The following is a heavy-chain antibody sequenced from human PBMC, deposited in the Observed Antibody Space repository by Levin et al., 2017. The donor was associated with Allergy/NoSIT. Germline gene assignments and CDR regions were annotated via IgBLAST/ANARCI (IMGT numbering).Heavy chain of an antibody. V-gene: IGHV4-39*01. Sequence: SQTLSLTCTVSGGSISSSSYYWGWIRQPPGKGLEWIGSIYYSGSTYYNPSLKSRVTISVDTSKNQFSLKLSSVTAADTAVYYCARQSHLFDIWGQGTMVTVSS. CDR1: GGSISSSSYY. J-gene: IGHJ3*02. CDR2: IYYSGST. CDR3: ARQSHLFDI.